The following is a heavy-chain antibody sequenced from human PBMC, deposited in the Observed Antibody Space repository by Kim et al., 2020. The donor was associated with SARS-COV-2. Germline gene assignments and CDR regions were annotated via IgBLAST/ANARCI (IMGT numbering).Heavy chain of an antibody. D-gene: IGHD3-10*01. Sequence: GGSLRLSCAASGFTFGDYAMHWVRQAPGKGLEWVSGISWNSGSIGYADSVKGRFTISRDNAKNSLYLQMNSLRAEDTALYYCAKDNGSGSYYRSSDYYYGMDVWGQGTTVTVSS. CDR3: AKDNGSGSYYRSSDYYYGMDV. V-gene: IGHV3-9*01. CDR2: ISWNSGSI. CDR1: GFTFGDYA. J-gene: IGHJ6*02.